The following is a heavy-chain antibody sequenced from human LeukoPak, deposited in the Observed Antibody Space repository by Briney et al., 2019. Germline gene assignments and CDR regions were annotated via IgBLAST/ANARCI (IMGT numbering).Heavy chain of an antibody. CDR2: ISSSGSTI. CDR1: GFTFSSYE. D-gene: IGHD6-6*01. CDR3: ARTPINRPGTLDY. V-gene: IGHV3-48*03. Sequence: PGGSLRPSCAASGFTFSSYEMNWVRQAPGKGLEWVSYISSSGSTIYYADSVKGRFTISRDNAKNSLYLQMNSLRAEDTAVYYCARTPINRPGTLDYWGQGTLVTVSS. J-gene: IGHJ4*02.